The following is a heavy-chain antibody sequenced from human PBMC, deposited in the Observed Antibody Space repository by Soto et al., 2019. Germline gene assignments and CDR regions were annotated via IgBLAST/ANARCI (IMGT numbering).Heavy chain of an antibody. D-gene: IGHD3-16*01. CDR1: VDSVSSNSAA. CDR3: ARDRSLGCDHPLDAFGI. J-gene: IGHJ3*02. CDR2: TYYRSKWYN. V-gene: IGHV6-1*01. Sequence: LSLTCAISVDSVSSNSAAWNWIRQSPSRVLEWLGRTYYRSKWYNDYAVSVKSRITINPDTSKNQFSLQLNSVTPEDTAVYYCARDRSLGCDHPLDAFGIFGQGTIFTVPS.